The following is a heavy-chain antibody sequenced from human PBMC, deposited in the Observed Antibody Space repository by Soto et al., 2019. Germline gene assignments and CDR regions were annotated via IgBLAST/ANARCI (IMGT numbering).Heavy chain of an antibody. V-gene: IGHV3-21*01. CDR2: ISSSGSDI. D-gene: IGHD1-26*01. Sequence: EVQLVESAGGLVKPGGSLRLCCAASGFTVSSYSMNWVRQAPGKGLEWVSSISSSGSDIYDADSLKGRLSISRDNAKNSLYVQMSTLRAEDTAVYYCARDAVGATNSGAFDIWGQGTMVTVSS. CDR3: ARDAVGATNSGAFDI. J-gene: IGHJ3*02. CDR1: GFTVSSYS.